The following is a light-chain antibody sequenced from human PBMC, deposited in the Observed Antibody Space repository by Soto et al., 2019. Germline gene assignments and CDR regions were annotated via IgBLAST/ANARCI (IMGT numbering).Light chain of an antibody. CDR1: QSVSSN. CDR3: QQYHNWRT. Sequence: EIVMTQSPATLSVSPGERASLSCRASQSVSSNLAWYQQKPGQAPRLLIFGASTRATGIPARFSGSGSGTVFALTISSLPSEDFAVYYCQQYHNWRTFGQGTKV. CDR2: GAS. V-gene: IGKV3-15*01. J-gene: IGKJ1*01.